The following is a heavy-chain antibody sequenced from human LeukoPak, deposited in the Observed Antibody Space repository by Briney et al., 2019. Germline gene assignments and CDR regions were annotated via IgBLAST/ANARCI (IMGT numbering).Heavy chain of an antibody. CDR2: IYYSGST. CDR3: ARVVVVPANWFDP. CDR1: GGSISSGGYY. V-gene: IGHV4-31*03. J-gene: IGHJ5*02. D-gene: IGHD2-2*01. Sequence: SETLSLTCTVSGGSISSGGYYWSWIRQHPGKGLEWIGYIYYSGSTYYNPALKSRVTISVDTSKNQFSLKLSSVTAADTAVYYCARVVVVPANWFDPCGQGTLVTVSS.